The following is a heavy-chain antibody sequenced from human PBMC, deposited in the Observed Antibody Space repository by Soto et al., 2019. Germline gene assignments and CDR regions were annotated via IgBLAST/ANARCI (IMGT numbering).Heavy chain of an antibody. CDR3: ARDDYYDTSGYLALFDY. J-gene: IGHJ4*02. D-gene: IGHD3-22*01. CDR1: GFTFSRYS. CDR2: ISSSSSTI. V-gene: IGHV3-48*02. Sequence: PGGSLRLSCAASGFTFSRYSMNWVRQAPGKGLEWVSYISSSSSTIYYADSVKGRFTISRDNAKNSLYLQMNSLRDEDTAVYYCARDDYYDTSGYLALFDYWGQGT.